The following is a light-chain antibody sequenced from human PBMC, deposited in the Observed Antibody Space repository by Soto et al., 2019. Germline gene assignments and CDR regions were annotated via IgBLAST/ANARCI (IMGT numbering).Light chain of an antibody. Sequence: VMTQSPLSLPVTLGQPPSMSCGSSFSVVSSVSNNYLAWYQQKPGQAPRLLIYGASSRATGIPARFSGSGSGTEFTLTISSLQSEDFAVYYCQQYISWPLTFGGGTKVDIK. CDR1: FSVVSSVSNNY. CDR2: GAS. V-gene: IGKV3D-15*01. J-gene: IGKJ4*01. CDR3: QQYISWPLT.